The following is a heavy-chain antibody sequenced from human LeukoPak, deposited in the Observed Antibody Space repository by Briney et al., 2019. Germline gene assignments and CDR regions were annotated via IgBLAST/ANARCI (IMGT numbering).Heavy chain of an antibody. CDR3: ARDPHGGSGSDPHDAFDI. Sequence: GGSLRLSCAASGFTFSSYWTHWVRQAPGKGLVWVSRIKNDGRSPSYADSVKGRFTIPSDNAKNTVYLQIDSLGAEDTAVYYCARDPHGGSGSDPHDAFDIWGQGTMVTVSS. CDR1: GFTFSSYW. CDR2: IKNDGRSP. D-gene: IGHD1-26*01. V-gene: IGHV3-74*01. J-gene: IGHJ3*02.